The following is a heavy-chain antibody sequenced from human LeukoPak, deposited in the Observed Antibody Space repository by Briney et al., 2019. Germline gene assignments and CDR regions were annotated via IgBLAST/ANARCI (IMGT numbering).Heavy chain of an antibody. D-gene: IGHD3-16*01. CDR2: ISAYNGNT. CDR1: GYTFTSYC. Sequence: GASVKVSCKASGYTFTSYCISWVRQAPGQGLEWVGWISAYNGNTNYAQKLQGRVTMTTDTSTSTAYMELRSLRSDDTAVYYCARERIMITFGGAYYFDYWGQGTLVTVSS. CDR3: ARERIMITFGGAYYFDY. J-gene: IGHJ4*02. V-gene: IGHV1-18*01.